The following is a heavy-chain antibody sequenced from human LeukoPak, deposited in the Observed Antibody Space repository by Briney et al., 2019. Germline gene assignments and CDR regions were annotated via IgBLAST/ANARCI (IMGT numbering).Heavy chain of an antibody. CDR1: GFTVSSNY. J-gene: IGHJ4*02. CDR3: ARDNPYSSSWPGPFDY. CDR2: IYSGGST. D-gene: IGHD6-13*01. Sequence: PGGSLRLSCAASGFTVSSNYMSWVRHAPGKGLEWVSVIYSGGSTYYADSVKGRFTISRDNSKNTLYLQMNSLRAEDTAVYYCARDNPYSSSWPGPFDYWGQGTLVTVSS. V-gene: IGHV3-53*01.